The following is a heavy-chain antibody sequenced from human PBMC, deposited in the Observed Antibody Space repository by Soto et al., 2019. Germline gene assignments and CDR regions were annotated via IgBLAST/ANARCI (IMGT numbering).Heavy chain of an antibody. J-gene: IGHJ4*02. CDR2: IYYSGST. D-gene: IGHD5-12*01. Sequence: PSETLSLTCTVAGGSISSGGYYWSWIRQHPGKGLEWIGYIYYSGSTYYNPSLKSRVTISVDTSKNQFSLKLSSVTAADTAVYYCARFRRVATMAFVDYWGQGTLVTVSS. CDR3: ARFRRVATMAFVDY. CDR1: GGSISSGGYY. V-gene: IGHV4-31*03.